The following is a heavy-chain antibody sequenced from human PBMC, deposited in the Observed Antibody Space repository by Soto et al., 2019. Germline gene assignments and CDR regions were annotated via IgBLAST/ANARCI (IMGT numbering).Heavy chain of an antibody. CDR2: IIPIFGTA. CDR3: AILAGIAARPDYYYYGMDV. Sequence: ASVKVSCKASGDSFSKYTVNWVRQAPRQGLEWMGGIIPIFGTANYAQKFQGRVTITADKSTSTAYMELSSLRSEDTAVYYCAILAGIAARPDYYYYGMDVWGQGTTVTVSS. V-gene: IGHV1-69*06. CDR1: GDSFSKYT. D-gene: IGHD6-6*01. J-gene: IGHJ6*02.